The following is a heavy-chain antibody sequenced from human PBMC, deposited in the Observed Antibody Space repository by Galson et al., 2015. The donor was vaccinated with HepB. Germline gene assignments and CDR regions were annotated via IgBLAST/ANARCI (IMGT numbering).Heavy chain of an antibody. CDR1: GFTFSSYS. D-gene: IGHD2-15*01. J-gene: IGHJ4*02. CDR2: ISSSSSTI. CDR3: ARDNSAYCSGGSCYSSPPTADY. Sequence: SLRLSCAASGFTFSSYSMNWVRQAPGKGLEWVSYISSSSSTIYYADSVKGRFTISRDNAKNSLYLQMNSLRAEDTAVYHCARDNSAYCSGGSCYSSPPTADYWGQGTLVTVSS. V-gene: IGHV3-48*01.